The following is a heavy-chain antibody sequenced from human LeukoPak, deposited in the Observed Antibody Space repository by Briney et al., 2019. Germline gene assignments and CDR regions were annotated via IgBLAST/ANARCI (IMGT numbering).Heavy chain of an antibody. J-gene: IGHJ4*02. CDR3: AKDMAAYYYASGNIDY. Sequence: GGSLRLSCAASGFTFDDYAMHWVRQAPGKGLEWVSLISWDGGSTYYADSVKGRFPISRDNSKNSLYLQMNSLRAEDTALYYCAKDMAAYYYASGNIDYWGQGTLVTVSS. V-gene: IGHV3-43D*03. CDR2: ISWDGGST. CDR1: GFTFDDYA. D-gene: IGHD3-10*01.